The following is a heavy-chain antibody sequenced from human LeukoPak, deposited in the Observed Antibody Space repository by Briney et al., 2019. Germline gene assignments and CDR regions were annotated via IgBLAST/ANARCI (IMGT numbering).Heavy chain of an antibody. J-gene: IGHJ4*01. CDR1: GFIFSDYS. CDR2: LDQGGSDD. CDR3: ARDVSLGFWSGYSDY. D-gene: IGHD3-3*01. V-gene: IGHV3-7*01. Sequence: TGGSLRLSCAASGFIFSDYSMTWVRQAPGKGLEWVANLDQGGSDDFYLDSVRGRFIISRDNARNSLYLQMNGLRVEDTAVYYCARDVSLGFWSGYSDYWGHGTLVAVAS.